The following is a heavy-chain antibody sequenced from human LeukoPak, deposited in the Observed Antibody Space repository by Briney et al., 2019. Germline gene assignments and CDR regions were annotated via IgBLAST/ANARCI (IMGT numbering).Heavy chain of an antibody. J-gene: IGHJ5*02. CDR3: VTGGLGNWFDT. V-gene: IGHV3-21*04. CDR2: ISSSSSYI. Sequence: GGSLRLSCAASGFTFSSYSMNWVRQAPGKGLEWVSSISSSSSYIYYADSEKGRFTISRDNAKNSLYLQMNSLRAEDTAVYYCVTGGLGNWFDTWGQGTLVSVSS. D-gene: IGHD3-16*01. CDR1: GFTFSSYS.